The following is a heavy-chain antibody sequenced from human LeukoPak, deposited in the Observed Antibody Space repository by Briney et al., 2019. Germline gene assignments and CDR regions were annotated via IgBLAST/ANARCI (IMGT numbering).Heavy chain of an antibody. Sequence: ASVKVSCKASGYTFTSYDINWVRQATGQGLEWMGWMNPNRGNTGYAQKFQGGATMTRNTSISTAYMELSSLRSEDTAVYYCARGTGGYCSSTSCYRYYYYYYMDVWGKGTTVTVSS. J-gene: IGHJ6*03. CDR3: ARGTGGYCSSTSCYRYYYYYYMDV. V-gene: IGHV1-8*01. CDR2: MNPNRGNT. CDR1: GYTFTSYD. D-gene: IGHD2-2*01.